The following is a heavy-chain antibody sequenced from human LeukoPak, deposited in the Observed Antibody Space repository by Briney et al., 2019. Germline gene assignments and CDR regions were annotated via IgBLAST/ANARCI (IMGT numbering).Heavy chain of an antibody. CDR3: ARGAALDY. Sequence: SGTLSLTCTVSGGSISSYYWSWIRQPPGKGLEWIGYIYYSGTSDYNPSLKSRVTISVDTSKNQFSLKLSSVTAADTAVYYCARGAALDYWGQGTLVTVSS. D-gene: IGHD6-6*01. J-gene: IGHJ4*02. CDR2: IYYSGTS. CDR1: GGSISSYY. V-gene: IGHV4-59*01.